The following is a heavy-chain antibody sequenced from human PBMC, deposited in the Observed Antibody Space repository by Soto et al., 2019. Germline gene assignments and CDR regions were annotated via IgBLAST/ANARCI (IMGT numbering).Heavy chain of an antibody. CDR3: ARGRSNYYYYAMDV. D-gene: IGHD3-10*01. V-gene: IGHV4-34*01. CDR1: GGPFIGYD. J-gene: IGHJ6*02. Sequence: PSETLSLTCAVYGGPFIGYDCNFIRHPPGKGLEWIGEINHSGGTNYNPSLRSRVTISVDTSKNQFSLKLRSVTAADTAVYYCARGRSNYYYYAMDVWGQGTTVTVSS. CDR2: INHSGGT.